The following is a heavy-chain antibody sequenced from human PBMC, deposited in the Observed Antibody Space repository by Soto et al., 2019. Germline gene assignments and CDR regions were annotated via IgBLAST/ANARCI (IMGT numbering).Heavy chain of an antibody. CDR1: GGSISSYY. CDR3: ARLIWFGELLSYYGMDV. CDR2: IYYSGST. Sequence: QVQLQESGPGLVKPSETLSLTCTVSGGSISSYYWSWIRQPPGKGLEWIGYIYYSGSTNYNPSLKSRVTISVDTSKNQFSLKLSSVTAADTAVYYCARLIWFGELLSYYGMDVWGQGTTVTVSS. V-gene: IGHV4-59*08. D-gene: IGHD3-10*01. J-gene: IGHJ6*02.